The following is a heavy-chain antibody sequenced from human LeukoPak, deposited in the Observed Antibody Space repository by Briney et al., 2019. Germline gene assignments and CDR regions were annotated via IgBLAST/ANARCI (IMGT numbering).Heavy chain of an antibody. V-gene: IGHV4-4*07. Sequence: SETLSLTCTVSGGSISSYYWSWIRQPAGKGLEWIGRIYSSGSTDYNPSLKSRVTISLDTSKNQFSLQLNSVSAADTAVYFCATKYCTSTTCSWPRRTFFGFWGQGALVTVSS. CDR1: GGSISSYY. D-gene: IGHD2-2*01. J-gene: IGHJ4*02. CDR3: ATKYCTSTTCSWPRRTFFGF. CDR2: IYSSGST.